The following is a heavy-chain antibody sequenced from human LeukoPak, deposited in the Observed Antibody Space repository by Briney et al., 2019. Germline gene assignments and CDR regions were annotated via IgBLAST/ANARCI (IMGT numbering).Heavy chain of an antibody. Sequence: ASVKVSCKASGYTFTGYYMHWVRQALGQGLEWMGRINPNSGGTNYAQKFQGRVTMTRDTSISTAYMELSRLRSDDTAVYYCARDVGVITPNDAFDIWGQGTMVTVSS. V-gene: IGHV1-2*06. J-gene: IGHJ3*02. CDR2: INPNSGGT. CDR1: GYTFTGYY. D-gene: IGHD3-22*01. CDR3: ARDVGVITPNDAFDI.